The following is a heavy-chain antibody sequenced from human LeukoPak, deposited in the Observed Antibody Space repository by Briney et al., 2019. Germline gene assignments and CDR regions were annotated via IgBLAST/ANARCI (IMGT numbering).Heavy chain of an antibody. Sequence: PGRSLRLSCAASGFTFDDYAMHRVRQAPGKGLEWVSGISWNSGSIGYADSVKGRFTISRDNAKNSLYLQMNSLRAEDTAVYYCARLARFLYSGSYFDYWGQGTLVTVSS. D-gene: IGHD1-26*01. CDR1: GFTFDDYA. V-gene: IGHV3-9*01. CDR2: ISWNSGSI. CDR3: ARLARFLYSGSYFDY. J-gene: IGHJ4*02.